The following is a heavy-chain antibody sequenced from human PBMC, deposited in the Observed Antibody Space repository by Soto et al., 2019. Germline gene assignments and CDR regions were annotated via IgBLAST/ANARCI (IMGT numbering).Heavy chain of an antibody. Sequence: QVQLVQSGAEVKKPGASVKISCKASGYTFTDYYMYWVRQAPGQGLEWMGVIDPVRGITSFAQKFQGRVTMSRDTYTSTFYMEVSSLRSEDTATYYCARDISVYWGQGTLVTVSS. V-gene: IGHV1-46*03. J-gene: IGHJ4*02. CDR3: ARDISVY. CDR1: GYTFTDYY. D-gene: IGHD3-3*02. CDR2: IDPVRGIT.